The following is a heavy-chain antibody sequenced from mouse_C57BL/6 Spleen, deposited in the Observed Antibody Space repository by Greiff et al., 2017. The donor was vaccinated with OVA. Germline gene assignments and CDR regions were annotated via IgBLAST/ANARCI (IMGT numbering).Heavy chain of an antibody. CDR3: ARPGERAWFAY. CDR2: INPNNGGT. CDR1: GYTFTDYY. V-gene: IGHV1-26*01. J-gene: IGHJ3*01. Sequence: EVKLQQSGPELVKPGASVKISCKASGYTFTDYYMNWVKQSHGKSLEWIGDINPNNGGTSYNQKFKGKATLTVDKSSSTAYMELRSLTSEDSAVYYCARPGERAWFAYWGQGTLVTVSA.